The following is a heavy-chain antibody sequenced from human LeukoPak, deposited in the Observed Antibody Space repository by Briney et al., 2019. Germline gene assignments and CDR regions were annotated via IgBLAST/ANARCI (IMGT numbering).Heavy chain of an antibody. V-gene: IGHV3-74*01. CDR1: GSGFTFNNYW. D-gene: IGHD2-8*01. CDR3: TKDMLLPWN. Sequence: PGGSLRLSCAASGSGFTFNNYWMHWVRQAPGKGLVWVSRINADGSTTSYADSVRGRFTISRDNAKNTLYLQMNSLRAEDTAVYYCTKDMLLPWNWGQGTLVTVSS. J-gene: IGHJ4*02. CDR2: INADGSTT.